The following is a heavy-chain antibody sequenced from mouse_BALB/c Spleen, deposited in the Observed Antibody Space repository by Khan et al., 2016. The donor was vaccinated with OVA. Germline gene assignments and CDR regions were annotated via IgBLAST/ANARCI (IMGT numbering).Heavy chain of an antibody. Sequence: VQLKESGTVLARPGSSVKMSCKTSGYSFTSYLIHWVKQRPGQGLEWIGDIYPGNSEATYNQKFKDKAKLTADTSASTAYMELSSLTNEDFAVYYCTRGGYSSFAYWGQGTLVTGSA. D-gene: IGHD2-12*01. V-gene: IGHV1-5*01. CDR3: TRGGYSSFAY. CDR2: IYPGNSEA. J-gene: IGHJ3*01. CDR1: GYSFTSYL.